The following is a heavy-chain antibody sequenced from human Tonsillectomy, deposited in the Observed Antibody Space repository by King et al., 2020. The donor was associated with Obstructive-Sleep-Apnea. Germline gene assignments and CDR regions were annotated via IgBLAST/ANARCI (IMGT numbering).Heavy chain of an antibody. Sequence: VQLVESGAEVKKPGSSVKVSCKASGGTFSSYAISWVRQAPGQGLEWMGGIIPLFGTAKYAQKYQGRVTITADESTSTAYIELSSLRSEDTAVYYCARGFGSGSYSLYYFDYWGQGTLVTVSS. J-gene: IGHJ4*02. D-gene: IGHD3-10*01. CDR3: ARGFGSGSYSLYYFDY. V-gene: IGHV1-69*01. CDR2: IIPLFGTA. CDR1: GGTFSSYA.